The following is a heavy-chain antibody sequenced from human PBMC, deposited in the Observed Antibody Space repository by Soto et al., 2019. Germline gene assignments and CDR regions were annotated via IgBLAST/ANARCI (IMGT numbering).Heavy chain of an antibody. CDR1: GFTFTTYA. J-gene: IGHJ4*02. Sequence: GGSLRLSCAASGFTFTTYAMSWVRQAPGKGLEWVSAISGSGDNTYYADSVKGRFTTSRDNSKNTLFLQMNSLRADDTAVYFCAKGLAVRPFDYWGRGTLVTVSS. D-gene: IGHD6-6*01. CDR3: AKGLAVRPFDY. CDR2: ISGSGDNT. V-gene: IGHV3-23*01.